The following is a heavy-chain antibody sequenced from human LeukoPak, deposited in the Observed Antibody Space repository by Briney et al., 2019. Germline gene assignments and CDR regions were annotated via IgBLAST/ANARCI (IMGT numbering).Heavy chain of an antibody. CDR1: GFTFNSYW. CDR2: VNGDRSDT. Sequence: PGGSLRLSCAASGFTFNSYWLHWVRQAPGKGLVWVSRVNGDRSDTSYADSVKGRFTISRDNAKNTLYLQMNSLRAEDTAVYYCARGDHHNWNACGYWGQGTLVTVSS. CDR3: ARGDHHNWNACGY. J-gene: IGHJ4*02. V-gene: IGHV3-74*01. D-gene: IGHD1-1*01.